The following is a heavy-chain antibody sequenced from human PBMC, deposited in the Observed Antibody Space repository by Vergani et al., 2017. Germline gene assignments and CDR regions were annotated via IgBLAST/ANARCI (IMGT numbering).Heavy chain of an antibody. CDR1: GFTFSTYA. CDR3: VKDAGSYENFFDS. V-gene: IGHV3-23*01. J-gene: IGHJ4*02. D-gene: IGHD1-26*01. Sequence: EVQLLESGGSLKQPGGSVRLSCAASGFTFSTYAMHWVRQAPGKGLEWVSALTGGGGSTYYADSFKGRFIISRDNSRDTLYLLMHGLRPEDTATYYCVKDAGSYENFFDSWGQGTLVTVSS. CDR2: LTGGGGST.